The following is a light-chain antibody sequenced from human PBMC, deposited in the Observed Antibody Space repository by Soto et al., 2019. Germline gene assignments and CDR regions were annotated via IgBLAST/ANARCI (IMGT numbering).Light chain of an antibody. Sequence: EIVLTQSPATLSLSPGERATLSCRASQSVSSYLAWYQQKPGQAPRLLIYDASNRATGIPARFSGSGSGTDFTLPISSLEPEDFAVYYCQQRSNWPPEITFGQGTRLEI. CDR2: DAS. CDR3: QQRSNWPPEIT. CDR1: QSVSSY. J-gene: IGKJ5*01. V-gene: IGKV3-11*01.